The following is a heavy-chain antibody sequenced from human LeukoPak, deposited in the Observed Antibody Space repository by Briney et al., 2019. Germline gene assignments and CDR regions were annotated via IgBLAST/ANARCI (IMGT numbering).Heavy chain of an antibody. CDR3: ARVGYGSGSPAYYFDY. CDR2: IYSGGST. J-gene: IGHJ4*02. Sequence: PGGSLRLSCAASGFTVSSKYMSWVRQAPGKGLEWVSVIYSGGSTYYADSVKGRFTMSRGSSENTLSLQMNSLRAEDTAVYYCARVGYGSGSPAYYFDYWGQGTLVTVSS. D-gene: IGHD3-10*01. CDR1: GFTVSSKY. V-gene: IGHV3-53*01.